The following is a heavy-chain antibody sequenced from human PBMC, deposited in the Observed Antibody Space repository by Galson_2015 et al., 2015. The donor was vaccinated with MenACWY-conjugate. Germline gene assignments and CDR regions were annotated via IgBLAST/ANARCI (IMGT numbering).Heavy chain of an antibody. J-gene: IGHJ4*03. V-gene: IGHV3-30*04. CDR3: ARDAAPVAFDF. D-gene: IGHD2-15*01. CDR2: ISFDGSQQ. Sequence: SLRLSCAASGFTFSSYAMHWVRQAPGKGLEWVAVISFDGSQQYYADSMKGRFTISRDNSKNTLFLQMNSLRHEDAAVYYCARDAAPVAFDFWGPGTLGTVSS. CDR1: GFTFSSYA.